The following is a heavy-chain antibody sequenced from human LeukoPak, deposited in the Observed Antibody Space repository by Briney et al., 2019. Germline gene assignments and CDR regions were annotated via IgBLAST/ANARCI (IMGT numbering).Heavy chain of an antibody. CDR3: ARALGYCSGGSCTRGYNWFDP. V-gene: IGHV4-4*02. CDR2: IYHSGST. J-gene: IGHJ5*02. CDR1: GGSIKSNNW. Sequence: KPSETLSLTCAVSGGSIKSNNWWSWVRQPPGKGLEWIGEIYHSGSTNYNPSLESRVTVSVDKSKNQFSLDLTSVTAADTAVYYCARALGYCSGGSCTRGYNWFDPWGQGTLVTVPS. D-gene: IGHD2-15*01.